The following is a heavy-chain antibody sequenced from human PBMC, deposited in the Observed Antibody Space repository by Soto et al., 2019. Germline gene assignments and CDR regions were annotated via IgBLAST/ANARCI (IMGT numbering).Heavy chain of an antibody. V-gene: IGHV3-30*18. CDR1: GFTFSSYG. CDR2: ISYDGSNK. J-gene: IGHJ4*02. CDR3: AKDWSREQRSPGDY. Sequence: QVQLVESGGGVVQPGRSLRLSCAASGFTFSSYGMHWVRQAPGKGLEWVAVISYDGSNKYYADSVKGRFTISRDNSKNTLYLQMNSLRAEDTAVYYCAKDWSREQRSPGDYWGQGTLVTVSS. D-gene: IGHD6-25*01.